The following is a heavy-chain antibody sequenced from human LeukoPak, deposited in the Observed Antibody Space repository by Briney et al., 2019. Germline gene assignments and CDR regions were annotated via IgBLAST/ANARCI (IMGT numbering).Heavy chain of an antibody. V-gene: IGHV4-59*01. Sequence: SETLSLTCTVSGGSISSYYWSWIRQPPGKGLEWIGYIYYGGSTNYNPSLKSRVTISVDTSKNQFSLKLSSVTAADTAVYYCARDEGRDGYNSYWGQGTLVTVSS. CDR2: IYYGGST. CDR3: ARDEGRDGYNSY. D-gene: IGHD5-24*01. CDR1: GGSISSYY. J-gene: IGHJ4*02.